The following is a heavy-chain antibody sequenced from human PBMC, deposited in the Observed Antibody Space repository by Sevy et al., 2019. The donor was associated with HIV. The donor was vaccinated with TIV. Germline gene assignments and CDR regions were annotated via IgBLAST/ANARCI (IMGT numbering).Heavy chain of an antibody. CDR3: ASHYYDYTGYYYPLHY. D-gene: IGHD3-22*01. CDR2: ISHDGNNK. Sequence: GGSLRLSCTASGFTFSRYAMYWVRQAPGKGLEWVALISHDGNNKDYADSVKGRFTISRDNSKNTLYMQMTSLRAEDTAFYYCASHYYDYTGYYYPLHYWGQGTLVTVSS. CDR1: GFTFSRYA. V-gene: IGHV3-30*01. J-gene: IGHJ4*02.